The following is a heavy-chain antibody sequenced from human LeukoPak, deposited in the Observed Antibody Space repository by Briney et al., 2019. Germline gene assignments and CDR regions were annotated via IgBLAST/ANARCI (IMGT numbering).Heavy chain of an antibody. J-gene: IGHJ4*02. CDR3: ASAQGEWLPSGY. CDR2: ISSSSSTI. Sequence: GGSLRLSCSASGFTFSSYSMNWVRQAPGKGLEWVSYISSSSSTIYYADSVKGRFTISRDNAKNSLYLQMNSLRAEDTAVYYCASAQGEWLPSGYWGQGTLVTVSS. V-gene: IGHV3-48*01. CDR1: GFTFSSYS. D-gene: IGHD3-3*01.